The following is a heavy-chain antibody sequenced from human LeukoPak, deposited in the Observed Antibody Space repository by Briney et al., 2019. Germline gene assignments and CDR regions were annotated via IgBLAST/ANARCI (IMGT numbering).Heavy chain of an antibody. CDR2: ISSSGSTI. J-gene: IGHJ6*03. CDR1: GFTFSSYE. V-gene: IGHV3-48*03. Sequence: PGGSLRLSCAASGFTFSSYEMNWVRQAPGKGLEWVSYISSSGSTIYYADSVKGRFTISRDNAKNSLYLQMNSLRVDDTAVYYCARDPSSIVVAGRKDMDVWGKGTTVSVSS. CDR3: ARDPSSIVVAGRKDMDV. D-gene: IGHD6-19*01.